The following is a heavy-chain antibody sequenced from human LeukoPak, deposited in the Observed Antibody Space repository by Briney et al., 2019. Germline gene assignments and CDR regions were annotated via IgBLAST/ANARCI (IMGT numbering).Heavy chain of an antibody. CDR1: GGSISSYY. V-gene: IGHV4-59*01. CDR2: IYYSGST. Sequence: PSETLSLTCTVSGGSISSYYWSWIRQPPGKGLEWIGYIYYSGSTNYNPSLKSRVTISVDTSKNQFSLKLSSVTAADTAVYYCARGDSSSWCSPHFDYWGQGTLVTVSS. D-gene: IGHD6-13*01. CDR3: ARGDSSSWCSPHFDY. J-gene: IGHJ4*02.